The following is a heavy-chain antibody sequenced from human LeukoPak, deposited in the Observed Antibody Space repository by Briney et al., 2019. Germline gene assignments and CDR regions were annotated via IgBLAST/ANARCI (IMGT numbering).Heavy chain of an antibody. J-gene: IGHJ4*02. D-gene: IGHD6-19*01. Sequence: SETLSLTSTSLGGSIRSGDHYWSWIRQHPGKGLEWIGYIYYSGSTHYNPSLKSRVSMSVDTSKNQFSLKLSSVTAADTAVYYCARLGRGIAVAGVFDYWGQGTLVTVSS. CDR3: ARLGRGIAVAGVFDY. V-gene: IGHV4-31*03. CDR2: IYYSGST. CDR1: GGSIRSGDHY.